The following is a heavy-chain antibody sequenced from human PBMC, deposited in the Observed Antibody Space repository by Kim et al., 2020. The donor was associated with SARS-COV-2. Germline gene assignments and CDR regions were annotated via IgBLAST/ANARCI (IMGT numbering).Heavy chain of an antibody. CDR1: GFTFSSYA. V-gene: IGHV3-23*01. CDR2: ISGSGGST. J-gene: IGHJ4*02. Sequence: GGSLRLSCAASGFTFSSYAMSWVRQAPGKGLEWVSAISGSGGSTYYADSVKGRFTISRDNSKNTLYLQMNSLRAEDTAVYYCAKVRNPGIAVAGTYYFDYWGQGTLVTVSS. CDR3: AKVRNPGIAVAGTYYFDY. D-gene: IGHD6-19*01.